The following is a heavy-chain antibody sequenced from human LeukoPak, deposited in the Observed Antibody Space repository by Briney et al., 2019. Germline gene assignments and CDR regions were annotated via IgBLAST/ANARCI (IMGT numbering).Heavy chain of an antibody. CDR1: GGTFSSYA. CDR3: ARVTRYFDWLLFDY. CDR2: IIPIFGTA. D-gene: IGHD3-9*01. Sequence: ASVKVSCKASGGTFSSYAISWVRQAPGQGLEWMGGIIPIFGTANYAQKFQGRVTITADKSTSTAYMELSRLRSDDTAVYYCARVTRYFDWLLFDYWGQGTLVTVSS. J-gene: IGHJ4*02. V-gene: IGHV1-69*06.